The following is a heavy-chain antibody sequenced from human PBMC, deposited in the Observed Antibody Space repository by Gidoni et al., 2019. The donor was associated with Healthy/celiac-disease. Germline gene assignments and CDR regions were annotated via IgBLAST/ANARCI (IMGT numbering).Heavy chain of an antibody. Sequence: QVQLQESGPGLVKPSATLSLTCTVSGGSISSYYWSWIRQPPGKGLEWIGYIYYSGSTNYNPSLKSRVTISVDTSKNQFSLKLSSVTAADTAVYYCAREDRREGPWYFDLWGRGTLVTVSS. D-gene: IGHD1-26*01. CDR1: GGSISSYY. CDR2: IYYSGST. CDR3: AREDRREGPWYFDL. J-gene: IGHJ2*01. V-gene: IGHV4-59*01.